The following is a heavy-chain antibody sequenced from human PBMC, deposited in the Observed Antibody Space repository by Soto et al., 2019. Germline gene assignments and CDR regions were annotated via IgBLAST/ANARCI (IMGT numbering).Heavy chain of an antibody. Sequence: SEPQSHPYTVADGYSIGLGECWSRKNQPPGKGLEWIGYIYYSGSTYYNPSLKSRVTISVDTSKNQFSLKLSSVTAADTAVYYCASANDHSNNYYGVDVWGQGTAVAVS. V-gene: IGHV4-30-4*08. J-gene: IGHJ6*02. D-gene: IGHD4-4*01. CDR3: ASANDHSNNYYGVDV. CDR1: DGYSIGLGEC. CDR2: IYYSGST.